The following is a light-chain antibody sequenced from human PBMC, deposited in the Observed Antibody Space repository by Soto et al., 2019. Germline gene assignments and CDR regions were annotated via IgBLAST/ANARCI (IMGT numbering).Light chain of an antibody. Sequence: EIVLTQSPASLSLSPGERATLSCRASQSVSSYLAWYQQKPGQAPRLLIYDASNRATGIPARFSGSGSGTDFTLTISSLEPDDFAVYYCQQRSNWPPTFGQGTNLEIK. CDR3: QQRSNWPPT. J-gene: IGKJ2*01. V-gene: IGKV3-11*01. CDR1: QSVSSY. CDR2: DAS.